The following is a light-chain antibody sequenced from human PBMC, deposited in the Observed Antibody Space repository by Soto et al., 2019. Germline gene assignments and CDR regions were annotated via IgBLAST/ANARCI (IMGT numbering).Light chain of an antibody. V-gene: IGLV2-11*01. Sequence: QSALTQPRSVSGSPGQSVAISCTGTSSDVGAYDYVSWYQQHPGKAPKLIIYDVTKRPSGVPDRFSGSKSGNTASLTISGLQPEDESDYYCGSYAGSPYVFGTGTKVTVL. J-gene: IGLJ1*01. CDR1: SSDVGAYDY. CDR3: GSYAGSPYV. CDR2: DVT.